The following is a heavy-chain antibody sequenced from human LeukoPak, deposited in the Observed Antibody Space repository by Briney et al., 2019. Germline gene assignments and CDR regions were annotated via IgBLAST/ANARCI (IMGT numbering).Heavy chain of an antibody. CDR3: AKKGFGELVIDY. D-gene: IGHD3-10*01. Sequence: GESLKISCAASGFTFSSYAMSWVRQAPGKGLEWVSAISGSGGSTYYADSVKGRFTISRDNSKNTLYLQMNSLRAEDTAVYYCAKKGFGELVIDYCGQGTLVTVSS. J-gene: IGHJ4*02. V-gene: IGHV3-23*01. CDR2: ISGSGGST. CDR1: GFTFSSYA.